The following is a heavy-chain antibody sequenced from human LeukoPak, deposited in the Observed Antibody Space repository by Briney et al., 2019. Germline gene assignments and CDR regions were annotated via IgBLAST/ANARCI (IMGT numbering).Heavy chain of an antibody. CDR2: INQDGREK. CDR3: ARSFYYDGGGYYYITLEY. CDR1: GFTFNSYW. V-gene: IGHV3-7*01. Sequence: GGSLRLSCAASGFTFNSYWMSWVRQAPGKGLEWVANINQDGREKYYVDSVKGRFTISRDNADNSLYLQMNSLRAEDTAVYYCARSFYYDGGGYYYITLEYWGQGTLVTVSS. J-gene: IGHJ4*02. D-gene: IGHD3-22*01.